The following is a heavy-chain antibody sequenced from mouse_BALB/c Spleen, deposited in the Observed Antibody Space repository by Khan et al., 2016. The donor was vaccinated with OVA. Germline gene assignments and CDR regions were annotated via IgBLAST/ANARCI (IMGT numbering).Heavy chain of an antibody. V-gene: IGHV1S135*01. CDR2: IDPYNGGT. CDR3: ARTDYYGSSYYFDY. CDR1: GYSFTDYN. J-gene: IGHJ2*01. D-gene: IGHD1-1*01. Sequence: VQLKPSGPELVKPGASVKVSCKASGYSFTDYNMFWVKQSHGKSLEWIGYIDPYNGGTSYNQKFKGKATLTVDKSSSTAFMHLSSLTSEDSAVFYCARTDYYGSSYYFDYWGQGTTLTVAS.